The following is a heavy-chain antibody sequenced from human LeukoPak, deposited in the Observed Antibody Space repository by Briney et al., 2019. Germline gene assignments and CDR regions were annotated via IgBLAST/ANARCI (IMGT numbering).Heavy chain of an antibody. CDR1: VGTFSSYT. CDR3: ASFRHHIAARLIDNHFDY. D-gene: IGHD6-6*01. J-gene: IGHJ4*02. CDR2: IIPILGIA. Sequence: ASVKVSCKASVGTFSSYTISWVRQAPGQGLEWIGRIIPILGIANYAQKFQGRVTITADKSASTAYMELSSLRSEDTGVYYCASFRHHIAARLIDNHFDYWGQGTLVTVSS. V-gene: IGHV1-69*02.